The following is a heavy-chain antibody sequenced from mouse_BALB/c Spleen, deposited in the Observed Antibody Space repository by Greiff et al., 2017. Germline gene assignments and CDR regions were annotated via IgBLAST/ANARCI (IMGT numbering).Heavy chain of an antibody. J-gene: IGHJ4*01. CDR1: GFTFSSYA. CDR3: ARGRGLLRQDAMDY. CDR2: ISSGGST. Sequence: EVQRVESGGGLVKPGGSLKLSCAASGFTFSSYAMSWVRQTPEKRLEWVASISSGGSTYYPDSVKGRFTISRDNARNILYLQMSSLRSEDTAMYYCARGRGLLRQDAMDYWGQGTSVTVSS. V-gene: IGHV5-6-5*01. D-gene: IGHD2-4*01.